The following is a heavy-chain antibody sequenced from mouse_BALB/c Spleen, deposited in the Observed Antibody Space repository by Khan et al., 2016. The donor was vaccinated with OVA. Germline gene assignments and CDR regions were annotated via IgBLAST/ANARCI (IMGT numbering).Heavy chain of an antibody. CDR2: ISYNGNT. V-gene: IGHV3-2*02. CDR3: ARVYGGDFDY. J-gene: IGHJ2*01. CDR1: GYSITTDYA. D-gene: IGHD1-1*01. Sequence: EVQLQESGPGLVKPSQSLSLTCTVTGYSITTDYAWNWLRQFPGNKLEWMGFISYNGNTKYNPSLKSRISITRDTSKNQFFLQLKSVTTEDTARYDCARVYGGDFDYWGQGTTLTVSA.